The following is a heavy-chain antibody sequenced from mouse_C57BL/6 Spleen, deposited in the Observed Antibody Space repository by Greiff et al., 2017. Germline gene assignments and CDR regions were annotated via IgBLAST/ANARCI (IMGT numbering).Heavy chain of an antibody. CDR3: ARQRKGIYWYFDV. CDR2: ISSGSSTI. CDR1: GFTFSDYG. J-gene: IGHJ1*03. V-gene: IGHV5-17*01. Sequence: EVKVVESGGGLVKPGGSLKLSCAASGFTFSDYGMHWVRQAPEKGLEWVAYISSGSSTIYYADTVKGRFTISRDNAKNTLFLQMNSLRSEDTAMYYCARQRKGIYWYFDVWGTGTTVTVSS.